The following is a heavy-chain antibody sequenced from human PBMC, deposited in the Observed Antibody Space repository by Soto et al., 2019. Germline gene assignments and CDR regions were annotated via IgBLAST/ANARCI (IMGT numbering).Heavy chain of an antibody. CDR1: GGSISNYY. CDR2: VYYSGST. V-gene: IGHV4-59*01. Sequence: SESLSLTCTVSGGSISNYYWTWVRQPPGKGLEWIGYVYYSGSTNYNPSLESRVTISIDASKNQFSLKMKSVTAADTAVYYCVRDYLLTGFDPWGQGALVTVSS. CDR3: VRDYLLTGFDP. J-gene: IGHJ5*02. D-gene: IGHD3-9*01.